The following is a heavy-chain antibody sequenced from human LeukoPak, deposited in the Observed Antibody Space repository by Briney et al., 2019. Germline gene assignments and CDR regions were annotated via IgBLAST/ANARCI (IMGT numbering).Heavy chain of an antibody. J-gene: IGHJ4*02. CDR2: INDNGGKT. CDR3: AKEESFKRPFDY. Sequence: GGSLRLPCAASGFTFSSYCMTWVRQAPGKGLEWVSNINDNGGKTHYADSVKGRFTISRDSAKNSLYLQMNSLRAEDTAVYYCAKEESFKRPFDYWGQGTLVTVSS. D-gene: IGHD3-10*01. V-gene: IGHV3-7*04. CDR1: GFTFSSYC.